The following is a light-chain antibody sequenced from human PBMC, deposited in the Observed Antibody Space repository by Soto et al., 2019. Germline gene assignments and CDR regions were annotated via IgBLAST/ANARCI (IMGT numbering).Light chain of an antibody. J-gene: IGKJ4*01. CDR3: QQYGSTPLT. CDR2: DVS. Sequence: EIVLTQSPGTLSLSPWERATLSCRASQSVRNNYLVWYQQRPGQPHRFLMYDVSTRAAGIPDRFSGSGSGTDFTLTISRLEPEDFGVYYCQQYGSTPLTFGGGTKVEIE. V-gene: IGKV3-20*01. CDR1: QSVRNNY.